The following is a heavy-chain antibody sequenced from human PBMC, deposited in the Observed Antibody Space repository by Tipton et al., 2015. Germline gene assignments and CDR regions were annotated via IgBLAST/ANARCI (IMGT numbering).Heavy chain of an antibody. Sequence: TLSLTCAVYGGSSDGGPFGDDFWSWIRQPPGKGLEWIGEINHSGGTNYSPSLKSRVAISIDTSKNQFSLKLTSVTAADTALYYCARVRCLKYLEHWPFDLWGRGTLVTVSS. V-gene: IGHV4-34*01. CDR1: GGSSDGGPFGDDF. J-gene: IGHJ2*01. CDR3: ARVRCLKYLEHWPFDL. D-gene: IGHD3-3*01. CDR2: INHSGGT.